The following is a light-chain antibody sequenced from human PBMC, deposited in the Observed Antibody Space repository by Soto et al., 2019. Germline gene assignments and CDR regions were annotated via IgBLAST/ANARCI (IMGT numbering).Light chain of an antibody. V-gene: IGKV1-33*01. Sequence: DNQMTHSPSSLSAAVGDRAAITCXASRDITEYLNWYQQKPGKAPKLLIYDASNRATGIPARFSGSGSGTDFTLTISSLEPEDFAVYYCQPRSNWPPITFGQGTLLEIK. CDR2: DAS. CDR3: QPRSNWPPIT. J-gene: IGKJ5*01. CDR1: RDITEY.